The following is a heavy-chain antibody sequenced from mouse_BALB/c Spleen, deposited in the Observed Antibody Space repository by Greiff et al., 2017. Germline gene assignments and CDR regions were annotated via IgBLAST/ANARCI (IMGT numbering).Heavy chain of an antibody. CDR2: ISTYYGNT. V-gene: IGHV1-67*01. D-gene: IGHD1-1*01. CDR1: GYTFTDYA. J-gene: IGHJ4*01. Sequence: QVQLQQSGPELVRPGVSVKISCKGSGYTFTDYAMHWVKQSHAKSLEWIGVISTYYGNTNYNQKFKGKATMTVDKASSTAYMELARLTSEDSAIYYCARSGLLRGAMDYWGQGTSVTVSS. CDR3: ARSGLLRGAMDY.